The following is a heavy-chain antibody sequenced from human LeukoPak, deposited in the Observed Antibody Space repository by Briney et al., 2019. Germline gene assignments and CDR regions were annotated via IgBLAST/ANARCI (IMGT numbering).Heavy chain of an antibody. CDR2: MGGRNGRT. V-gene: IGHV3-23*01. Sequence: GGSLRLSCAASGLTFDKYAMSWVRQAPGRGLEWVSAMGGRNGRTYYADSVKGRFTISRDNSKNTLYLQMDSLRAEDTAIYYCVRDSRQSTGWHFDYWGQGTLVTVSS. CDR1: GLTFDKYA. J-gene: IGHJ4*02. CDR3: VRDSRQSTGWHFDY. D-gene: IGHD6-19*01.